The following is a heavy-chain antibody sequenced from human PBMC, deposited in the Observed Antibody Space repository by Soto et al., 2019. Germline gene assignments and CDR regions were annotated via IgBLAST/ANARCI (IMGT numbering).Heavy chain of an antibody. Sequence: SETLSLTCAVSGGSISSSNWWSWFRHPPGKGLEWIGEIYHSGSTNYNPSLKSRVTISVDKSKNQFSLKLSSVTAADTAVYYCARVPGIAAAGHYYGMDVWGQGTTVTVSS. J-gene: IGHJ6*02. D-gene: IGHD6-13*01. CDR2: IYHSGST. CDR3: ARVPGIAAAGHYYGMDV. V-gene: IGHV4-4*02. CDR1: GGSISSSNW.